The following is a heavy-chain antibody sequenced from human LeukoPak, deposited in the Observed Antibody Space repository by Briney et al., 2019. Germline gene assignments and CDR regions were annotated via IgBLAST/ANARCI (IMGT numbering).Heavy chain of an antibody. V-gene: IGHV1-18*01. D-gene: IGHD3-3*01. Sequence: GASVKVSCKASGYTFTSYGISWVRQAPGQGLEWMGWISAYNGNTNYAQKLQGRVTMTTDTSTSTAYMELRSLRSDDTAVYYCARGRTYYDFWSGYPPYVDVWGKGTTVTVSS. J-gene: IGHJ6*03. CDR1: GYTFTSYG. CDR3: ARGRTYYDFWSGYPPYVDV. CDR2: ISAYNGNT.